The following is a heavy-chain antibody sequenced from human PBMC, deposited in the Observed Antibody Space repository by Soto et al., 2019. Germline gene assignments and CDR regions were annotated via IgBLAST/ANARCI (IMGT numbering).Heavy chain of an antibody. CDR3: AREPMVRAAHGFDI. Sequence: QVQLVQSGAEVKKPGASVKVSCKASGYTFTGHYMHWVRQAPGQGLEWMGWINPNSVGTNYAQKFQGRVTMTRDTSISTAYMELSSLRSDDTGVYYGAREPMVRAAHGFDIWGEGTMVAVSS. J-gene: IGHJ3*02. CDR2: INPNSVGT. V-gene: IGHV1-2*02. D-gene: IGHD3-10*01. CDR1: GYTFTGHY.